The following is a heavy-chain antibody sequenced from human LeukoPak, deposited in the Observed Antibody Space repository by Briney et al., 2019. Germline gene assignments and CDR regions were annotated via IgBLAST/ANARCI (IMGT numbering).Heavy chain of an antibody. CDR1: GFTFDDYA. D-gene: IGHD1-26*01. CDR2: INWNSGSI. CDR3: ASWGEGALDN. J-gene: IGHJ4*02. V-gene: IGHV3-9*01. Sequence: GGSLRLSCAASGFTFDDYAMHWVRQAPGKGLEWVSGINWNSGSIGYADSVKGRFTISRDNAKNSLYLQMNSLRVEDTGVYYCASWGEGALDNWGQGTLVTVSS.